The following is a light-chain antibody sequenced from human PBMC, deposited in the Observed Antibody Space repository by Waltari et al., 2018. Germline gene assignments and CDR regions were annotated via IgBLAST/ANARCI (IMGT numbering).Light chain of an antibody. CDR1: ESITGY. Sequence: IQLTQSPSSLAASVGDRVTLTCRASESITGYLNWYQQKPGKAPNLLISCTSNLQGGVPSRFSGSGSGTDFTLTISSLHPEDFASYYCQQSYDSLYTFGQGTKLEI. V-gene: IGKV1-39*01. CDR2: CTS. J-gene: IGKJ2*01. CDR3: QQSYDSLYT.